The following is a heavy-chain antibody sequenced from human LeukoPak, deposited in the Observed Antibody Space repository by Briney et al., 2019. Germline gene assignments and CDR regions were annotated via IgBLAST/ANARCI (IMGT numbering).Heavy chain of an antibody. CDR2: ISFDGTNE. J-gene: IGHJ6*02. V-gene: IGHV3-30*18. CDR3: AKSHSFVLYCGMDV. CDR1: GFTFSSYG. D-gene: IGHD2-15*01. Sequence: GGSLRLSCAASGFTFSSYGMHWVRQAPGKGLEWVAVISFDGTNEYYADSVKGRFTISRDNSKNSLYLQMNSLRTEDTAVYYCAKSHSFVLYCGMDVWGQGTTVTV.